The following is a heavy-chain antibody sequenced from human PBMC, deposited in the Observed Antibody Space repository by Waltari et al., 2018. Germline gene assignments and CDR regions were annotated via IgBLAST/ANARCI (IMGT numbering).Heavy chain of an antibody. CDR2: IKQDGSEK. Sequence: EVQLVESGGGLVQPGGSLRLSCAASGFTFSSYWMSWVRQAPGKGLEWVANIKQDGSEKYYVDSVKGRFTISRDNAKNSLYLQMNSLRAEDTAVYYCARDSPGPYSSEPSDYWGQGTLVTVSS. V-gene: IGHV3-7*01. J-gene: IGHJ4*02. CDR1: GFTFSSYW. D-gene: IGHD6-19*01. CDR3: ARDSPGPYSSEPSDY.